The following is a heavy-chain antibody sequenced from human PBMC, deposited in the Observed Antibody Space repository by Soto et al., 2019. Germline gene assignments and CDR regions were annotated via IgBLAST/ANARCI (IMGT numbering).Heavy chain of an antibody. D-gene: IGHD3-3*01. V-gene: IGHV1-8*02. J-gene: IGHJ4*02. Sequence: ASVKVSCKASGYTFTNNDVSWVRQATGQGLEWMGWMNPGSGSTSYAQKFQGRVTMTRDTSTSTVYMELSSLRSEDTAVYYCASTSTYYDFWSGPYPCYWGQGTLVTVSS. CDR2: MNPGSGST. CDR3: ASTSTYYDFWSGPYPCY. CDR1: GYTFTNND.